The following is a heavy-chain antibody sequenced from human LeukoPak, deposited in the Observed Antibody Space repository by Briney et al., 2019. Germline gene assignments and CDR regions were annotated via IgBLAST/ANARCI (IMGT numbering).Heavy chain of an antibody. CDR1: GGSFSGYD. CDR3: ARGGDYYDSSGLAQLDY. J-gene: IGHJ4*02. D-gene: IGHD3-22*01. Sequence: PSETLSLTCAFSGGSFSGYDWSWIREPPGKGLEWIGEINHSGSTNYNPSLKRRVTISVDTAKSQFSLKLSSVTAADSAVYYCARGGDYYDSSGLAQLDYWGQGTLVTVSS. V-gene: IGHV4-34*01. CDR2: INHSGST.